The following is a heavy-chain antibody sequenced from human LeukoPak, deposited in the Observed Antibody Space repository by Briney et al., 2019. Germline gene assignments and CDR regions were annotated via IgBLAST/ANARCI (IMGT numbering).Heavy chain of an antibody. Sequence: GGSLRLSCAASGFTFSDYYMSWIRQAPGKGLEWVSYISSSGSTIYYADSVKGRFTISRDNAKNSLYLQMNSLRAEDTAVYYCASGPPESPSDYVWGSYRHTTNHFDYWGQGTLVTVSS. V-gene: IGHV3-11*01. CDR2: ISSSGSTI. CDR1: GFTFSDYY. D-gene: IGHD3-16*02. CDR3: ASGPPESPSDYVWGSYRHTTNHFDY. J-gene: IGHJ4*02.